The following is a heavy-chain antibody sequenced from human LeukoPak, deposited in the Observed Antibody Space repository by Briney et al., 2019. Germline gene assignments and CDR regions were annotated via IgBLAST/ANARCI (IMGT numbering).Heavy chain of an antibody. J-gene: IGHJ4*02. V-gene: IGHV1-2*02. CDR3: ARDATARDYSNSDY. D-gene: IGHD4-11*01. Sequence: GASVKVSCKASGGTFSSYAISWVRQAPGQGLEWMGWINPNSAGTNYAQKFQGRVTMTRDTSISTAYMELSSLRSDDTAVYYCARDATARDYSNSDYWGQGTLVTVSS. CDR1: GGTFSSYA. CDR2: INPNSAGT.